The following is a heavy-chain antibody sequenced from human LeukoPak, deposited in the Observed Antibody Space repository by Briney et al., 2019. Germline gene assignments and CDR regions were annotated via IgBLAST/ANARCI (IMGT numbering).Heavy chain of an antibody. J-gene: IGHJ4*02. D-gene: IGHD6-19*01. CDR1: GFTFSNYG. Sequence: PGGSLRLSCAASGFTFSNYGMHWVRQAPGKGLEWVAVISYDGSIQYCADSVKGRFTISRDNSKNTLYLQMNSLRAEDTAVYYCATASGIAVADYWGQGTLVTVSP. V-gene: IGHV3-30*03. CDR2: ISYDGSIQ. CDR3: ATASGIAVADY.